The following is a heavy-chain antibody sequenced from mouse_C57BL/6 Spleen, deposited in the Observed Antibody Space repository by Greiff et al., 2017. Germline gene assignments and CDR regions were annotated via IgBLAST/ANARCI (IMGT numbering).Heavy chain of an antibody. CDR3: TRESSYSNYEAWFAY. J-gene: IGHJ3*01. CDR2: ISSGGDYI. D-gene: IGHD2-5*01. Sequence: EVKVVESGEGLVKPGGSLKLSCAASGFTFSSYAMSWVRQTPEKRLEWVAYISSGGDYIYYADTVKGRFTISRDNARNTLYLQMSSLKSEDTAMYYCTRESSYSNYEAWFAYWGQGTLVTVSA. CDR1: GFTFSSYA. V-gene: IGHV5-9-1*02.